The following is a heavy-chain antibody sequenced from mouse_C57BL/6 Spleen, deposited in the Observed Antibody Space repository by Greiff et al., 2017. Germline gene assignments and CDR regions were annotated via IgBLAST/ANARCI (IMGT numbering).Heavy chain of an antibody. CDR1: GYTFTSYW. CDR3: ARGGTYYGLMDY. Sequence: VQLQQPGAELVRPGSSVKLSCKASGYTFTSYWMHWVKQRPIQGLEWIGNIGPSDSETHYNQKFKDKATLTVDKSSSTAYMQLSSLTSEDSAVYYCARGGTYYGLMDYWGQGTSVTVSS. J-gene: IGHJ4*01. V-gene: IGHV1-52*01. CDR2: IGPSDSET. D-gene: IGHD1-1*01.